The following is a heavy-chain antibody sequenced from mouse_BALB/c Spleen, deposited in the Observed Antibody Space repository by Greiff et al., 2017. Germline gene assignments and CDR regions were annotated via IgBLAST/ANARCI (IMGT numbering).Heavy chain of an antibody. CDR3: ARHKLAWFAY. CDR1: GFAFSSYD. D-gene: IGHD4-1*01. V-gene: IGHV5-12-1*01. CDR2: ISSGGGST. J-gene: IGHJ3*01. Sequence: EVHLVESGGGLVKPGGSLKLSCAASGFAFSSYDMSWVRQTPEKRLEWVAYISSGGGSTYYPDTVKGRFTISRDNAKNTLYLQMRSLKSEDTAMYYCARHKLAWFAYWGQGTLVTVSA.